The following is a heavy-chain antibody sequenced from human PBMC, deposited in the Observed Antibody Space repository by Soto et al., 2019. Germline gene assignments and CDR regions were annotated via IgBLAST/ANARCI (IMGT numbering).Heavy chain of an antibody. J-gene: IGHJ4*02. CDR2: IYLGDSET. V-gene: IGHV5-51*01. Sequence: PGESLKIPCKGSGHSVVPHWFGWVRQTPGKGLEWRGIIYLGDSETKYSPSFQGQVTIPADKSISTAYLQWSSLKASDTALYYCGKGFYGSGGPDVWGPGTLVTVSS. CDR3: GKGFYGSGGPDV. CDR1: GHSVVPHW. D-gene: IGHD3-10*01.